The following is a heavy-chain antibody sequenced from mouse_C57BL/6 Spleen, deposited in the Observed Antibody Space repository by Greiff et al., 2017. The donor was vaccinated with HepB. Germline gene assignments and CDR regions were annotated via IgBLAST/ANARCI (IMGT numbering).Heavy chain of an antibody. CDR2: IDPSDSYT. D-gene: IGHD2-4*01. Sequence: QVQLQQPGAELVKPGASVKLSCKASGYTFTSYWMQWVKQRPGQGLEWIGEIDPSDSYTNYNQKFKGKATLTVDTSSSTAYMQLSSLTSEDSAVYYCARSRDYDHWYFDVWGTGTTVTVSS. V-gene: IGHV1-50*01. J-gene: IGHJ1*03. CDR1: GYTFTSYW. CDR3: ARSRDYDHWYFDV.